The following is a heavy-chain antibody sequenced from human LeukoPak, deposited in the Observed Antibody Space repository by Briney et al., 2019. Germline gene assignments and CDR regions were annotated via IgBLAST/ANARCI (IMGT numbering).Heavy chain of an antibody. CDR2: ISSSGSTI. D-gene: IGHD3-10*02. CDR3: ARDLCWGCFDD. CDR1: GFTFSDYY. Sequence: GGSLRLSCAASGFTFSDYYMSWIRQAPGTGLEWVSYISSSGSTIYYADSVKGRFTISRDNSRNTLYLQMNSLRVDDTAVYYCARDLCWGCFDDWGQGNLVTVSS. V-gene: IGHV3-11*01. J-gene: IGHJ4*02.